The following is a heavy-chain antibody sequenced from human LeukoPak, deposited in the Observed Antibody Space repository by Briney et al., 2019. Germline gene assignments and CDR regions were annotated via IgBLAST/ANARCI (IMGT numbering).Heavy chain of an antibody. CDR1: GGSISSGGYS. V-gene: IGHV4-30-2*01. Sequence: SQTLSLTCAVSGGSISSGGYSWSWIRQPQGKGLEWIGYIYHSGSTYYNPSLKSRVTISVDRSKNQFSLKLSSVTAADTAVYYCARGQYLPWYLGNPQHGSAFDIWGQGTMVTVSS. CDR3: ARGQYLPWYLGNPQHGSAFDI. J-gene: IGHJ3*02. D-gene: IGHD4-23*01. CDR2: IYHSGST.